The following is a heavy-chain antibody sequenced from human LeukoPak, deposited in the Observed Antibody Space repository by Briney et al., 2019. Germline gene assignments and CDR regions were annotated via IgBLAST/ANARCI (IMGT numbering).Heavy chain of an antibody. CDR3: ARGYCSSTSCPYYYGMDV. Sequence: SETLSLTCTVSGGSISSGGYYWSWVRQHPGKGLEWIGYIYYSGSTYYNPSLKSRVTISVATSKNQFSLKLSSVTAADTAVYYCARGYCSSTSCPYYYGMDVWGQGTTVTVSS. D-gene: IGHD2-2*01. CDR1: GGSISSGGYY. CDR2: IYYSGST. V-gene: IGHV4-31*03. J-gene: IGHJ6*02.